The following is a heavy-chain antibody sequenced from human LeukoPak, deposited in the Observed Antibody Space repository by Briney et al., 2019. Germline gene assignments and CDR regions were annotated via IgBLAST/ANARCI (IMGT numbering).Heavy chain of an antibody. Sequence: SETLSLTCAVYGGSFSGYYWSWIRQPPGKGLEWIGQINHSGSTNYNPSLKSRVTISVDTSKNQFSLKLSSVTAADTAVYYCARGLTDSSSGYSWYNNWFDPWGQGTLVTVSS. CDR2: INHSGST. CDR1: GGSFSGYY. D-gene: IGHD6-13*01. CDR3: ARGLTDSSSGYSWYNNWFDP. J-gene: IGHJ5*02. V-gene: IGHV4-34*01.